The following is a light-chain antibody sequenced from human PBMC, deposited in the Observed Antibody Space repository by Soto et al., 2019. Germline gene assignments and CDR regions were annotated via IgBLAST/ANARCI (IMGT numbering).Light chain of an antibody. CDR1: QGINSY. CDR2: AAS. Sequence: DIQLTQSPSFLSASIGDRVSITCRASQGINSYLAWYQQKPGKAPNLLIYAASTLQSGVPSRFSGSGSGTEFTLTISSLQPEDFATYYCHHLSRYPLTFGGGTKVETK. V-gene: IGKV1-9*01. J-gene: IGKJ4*01. CDR3: HHLSRYPLT.